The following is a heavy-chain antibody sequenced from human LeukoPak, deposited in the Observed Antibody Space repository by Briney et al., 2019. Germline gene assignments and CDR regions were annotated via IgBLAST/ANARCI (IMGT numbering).Heavy chain of an antibody. V-gene: IGHV4-34*01. CDR1: GVSFSNYY. CDR3: ARQYYGSDY. D-gene: IGHD3-10*01. Sequence: PSETLSLTCAVSGVSFSNYYWSWIRQSPGKGLEWTGEINHSGYTNYNPSLRSRFTISIDTSRNQFSLKVTSVTAADTAIYYCARQYYGSDYWGQGTLVSVSS. CDR2: INHSGYT. J-gene: IGHJ4*02.